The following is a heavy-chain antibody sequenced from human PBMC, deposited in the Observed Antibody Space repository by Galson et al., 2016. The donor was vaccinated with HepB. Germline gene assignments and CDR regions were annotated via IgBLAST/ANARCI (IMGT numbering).Heavy chain of an antibody. J-gene: IGHJ6*02. Sequence: SLRLSCAASGFTFSSYSMNWIRQAPGKGLEWVSYISSSGNARYYADSVQGRFTISRDNAKNSLFLQMNSLGAEDTALYYWARRLDPPGRSGGWGWGMDVWGQGTTVTVFS. CDR3: ARRLDPPGRSGGWGWGMDV. CDR1: GFTFSSYS. D-gene: IGHD1-26*01. CDR2: ISSSGNAR. V-gene: IGHV3-48*01.